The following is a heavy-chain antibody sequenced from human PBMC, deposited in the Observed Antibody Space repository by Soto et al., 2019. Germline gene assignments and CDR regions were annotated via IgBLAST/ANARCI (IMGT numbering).Heavy chain of an antibody. Sequence: ASETLSLTCTVSGGSISSYYWSWIRQPAGKGLEWIGRIYTSGSTNYNPSLKSRVTMSVDTSKNQFSLKLSSVTAAGTAVYYCARDLPEPTYYDILTGLGNWFDPWGQGTQVTVSS. V-gene: IGHV4-4*07. CDR1: GGSISSYY. CDR2: IYTSGST. CDR3: ARDLPEPTYYDILTGLGNWFDP. D-gene: IGHD3-9*01. J-gene: IGHJ5*02.